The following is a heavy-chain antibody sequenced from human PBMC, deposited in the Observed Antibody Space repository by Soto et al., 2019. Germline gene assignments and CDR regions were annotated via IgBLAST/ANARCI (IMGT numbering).Heavy chain of an antibody. CDR1: GFTFSSYA. D-gene: IGHD3-16*01. V-gene: IGHV3-23*01. CDR2: ISGSGGST. Sequence: GGFLRLSCAASGFTFSSYAMSWVRQAPGKGLEWVSAISGSGGSTYYADSVKGRFTISRDNSKNRLYLQMNSLRAEDTAVYYCAKVSKLGEYYYYYGMDVWGQGTTVTVSS. CDR3: AKVSKLGEYYYYYGMDV. J-gene: IGHJ6*02.